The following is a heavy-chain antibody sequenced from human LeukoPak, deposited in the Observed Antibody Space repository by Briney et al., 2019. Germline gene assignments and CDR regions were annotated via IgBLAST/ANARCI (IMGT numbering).Heavy chain of an antibody. CDR1: GGSISSYY. J-gene: IGHJ3*02. CDR3: ARLYYDSSGNVAFDI. CDR2: MYYSGST. D-gene: IGHD3-22*01. V-gene: IGHV4-59*01. Sequence: SETLSLTCTVSGGSISSYYWSWIRQPPGKGLEWIGYMYYSGSTDYNPSLKSRATISVDTSKNQLSLKLSSVTAADTAVYYCARLYYDSSGNVAFDIWGQGILVTVSS.